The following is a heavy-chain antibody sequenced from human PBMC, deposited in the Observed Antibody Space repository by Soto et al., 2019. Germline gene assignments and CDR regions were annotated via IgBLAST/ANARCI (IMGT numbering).Heavy chain of an antibody. D-gene: IGHD3-16*01. V-gene: IGHV4-34*01. Sequence: QVQLQQWGAGLLKPSETLSLTCAVYGGSFSGYYWTWIRQPPGTGLEWIGEINHSGSTNYNPSLKSRVTLSVDTSKNQFSLKLTSVTAADTAVYYFARDKITGLFDYWGQGTLVTVSS. CDR3: ARDKITGLFDY. CDR1: GGSFSGYY. J-gene: IGHJ4*02. CDR2: INHSGST.